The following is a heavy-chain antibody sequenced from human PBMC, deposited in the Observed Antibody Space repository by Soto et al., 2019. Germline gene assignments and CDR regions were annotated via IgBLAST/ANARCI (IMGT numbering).Heavy chain of an antibody. CDR2: INHSGST. Sequence: QVQLQQWGAGLLKPSETLSLTCAVYGGSFSGYYWSWIRQPPGKGLEWIGEINHSGSTNYNPSLKSRVTISVDTSKNQFSLKLSSVTAAYTAVYYCARVRIVLVVPAGTRGFDYWGQGTLVTVSS. D-gene: IGHD2-2*01. CDR1: GGSFSGYY. V-gene: IGHV4-34*01. CDR3: ARVRIVLVVPAGTRGFDY. J-gene: IGHJ4*02.